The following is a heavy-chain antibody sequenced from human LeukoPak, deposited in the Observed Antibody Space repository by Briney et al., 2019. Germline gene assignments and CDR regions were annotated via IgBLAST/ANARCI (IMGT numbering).Heavy chain of an antibody. CDR3: AREMVAVAGTFDY. CDR2: IWYDGSNK. Sequence: PGGSLRLSCAASGFTFSSYAMHWVRQAPGKGLEWVAVIWYDGSNKYYADSVKGRFTISRDNSKNTLYLQMNSLRAEDTAVYYCAREMVAVAGTFDYWGQGTLVTVSS. V-gene: IGHV3-33*08. CDR1: GFTFSSYA. D-gene: IGHD6-19*01. J-gene: IGHJ4*02.